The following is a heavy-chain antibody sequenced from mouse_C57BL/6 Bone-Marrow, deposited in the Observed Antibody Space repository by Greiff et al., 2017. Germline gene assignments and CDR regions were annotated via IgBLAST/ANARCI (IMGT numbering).Heavy chain of an antibody. D-gene: IGHD1-1*01. CDR3: APITPVVPGFAY. J-gene: IGHJ3*01. Sequence: VQLQQPGAELVKPGASVKLSCKASGYTFTSYWMHWVKQRPGQGLEWIGMIHPNSGSTNYNEKFKSKATLTVDKSSSTAYMQLSSLTSEDSAVYYCAPITPVVPGFAYWGQGTLVTVSA. V-gene: IGHV1-64*01. CDR1: GYTFTSYW. CDR2: IHPNSGST.